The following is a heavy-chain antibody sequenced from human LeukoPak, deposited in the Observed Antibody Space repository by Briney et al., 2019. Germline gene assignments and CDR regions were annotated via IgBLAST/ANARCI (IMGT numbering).Heavy chain of an antibody. V-gene: IGHV3-7*01. Sequence: GGSLRLSCAASGFTFSTYWMTWVRQAPGKGLEWLAKIKEDGSEKYYVDSVKGRFTISRDNAKNSLYLQMNSLRAEDTAVYYCARDDDYYDSSGYFDYWGQGTLVTVSS. CDR1: GFTFSTYW. D-gene: IGHD3-22*01. CDR2: IKEDGSEK. J-gene: IGHJ4*02. CDR3: ARDDDYYDSSGYFDY.